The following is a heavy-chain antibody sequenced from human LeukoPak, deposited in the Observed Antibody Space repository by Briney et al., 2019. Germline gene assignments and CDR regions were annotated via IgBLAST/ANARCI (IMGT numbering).Heavy chain of an antibody. CDR2: INPNSGGT. CDR1: GYTFTGYY. Sequence: VKVCCKASGYTFTGYYLHWVRQAPAQGLEWMGWINPNSGGTNNAQKFPGRVTMTTDTSTSTAYMELRSLRSDDTAVYYCARAGLYYDSSGYYLRDYWGQGTLVTVSS. J-gene: IGHJ4*02. CDR3: ARAGLYYDSSGYYLRDY. V-gene: IGHV1-2*02. D-gene: IGHD3-22*01.